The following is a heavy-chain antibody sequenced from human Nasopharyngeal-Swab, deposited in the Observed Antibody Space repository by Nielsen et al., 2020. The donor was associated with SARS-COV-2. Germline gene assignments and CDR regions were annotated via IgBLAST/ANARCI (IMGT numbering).Heavy chain of an antibody. CDR1: GFTFSSYG. J-gene: IGHJ3*02. CDR3: AKGGGTTGTVGLDI. V-gene: IGHV3-30*18. Sequence: EGSLRLSCAASGFTFSSYGMHWVRQAPGKGLEWVAVISCDGSNKYYADSVKGRFTISRDNSKNTLYLQMNSLRAEDTAVYYCAKGGGTTGTVGLDIWGQGTMVTVSS. CDR2: ISCDGSNK. D-gene: IGHD1-1*01.